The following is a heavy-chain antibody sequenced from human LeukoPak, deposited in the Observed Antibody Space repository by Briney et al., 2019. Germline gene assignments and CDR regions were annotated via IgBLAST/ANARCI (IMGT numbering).Heavy chain of an antibody. CDR1: GGSVSGYY. Sequence: SETLSLTCVVSGGSVSGYYWGWIRQPPGRGLEWIGYVYYNGSTNYNPSFKSRITISVDTSRNQFSLQLSSVTAADTAVYYCARIHRYCSGGACYVLDNWGQGTLVAVSS. J-gene: IGHJ4*02. D-gene: IGHD2-15*01. CDR3: ARIHRYCSGGACYVLDN. CDR2: VYYNGST. V-gene: IGHV4-59*02.